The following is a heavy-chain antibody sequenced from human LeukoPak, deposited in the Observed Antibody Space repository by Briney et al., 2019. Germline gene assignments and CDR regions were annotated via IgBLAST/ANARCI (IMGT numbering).Heavy chain of an antibody. CDR2: ISAYNGNT. D-gene: IGHD4-17*01. Sequence: GASVKVSCKASGYTFTSYSISWVRQAPGQGLEWMGWISAYNGNTNYAQKLQGRVTMTTDTSTSTAYMELRSLRSDDTAVYYCAREGERPTNDYGDYRGEPYYYGMDVWGQGTTVTVSS. J-gene: IGHJ6*02. CDR1: GYTFTSYS. V-gene: IGHV1-18*01. CDR3: AREGERPTNDYGDYRGEPYYYGMDV.